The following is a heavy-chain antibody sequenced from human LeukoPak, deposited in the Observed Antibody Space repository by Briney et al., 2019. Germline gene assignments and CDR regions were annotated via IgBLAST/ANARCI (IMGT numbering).Heavy chain of an antibody. Sequence: GGSLRLSCVATGFSFDDYGMHWVRQAPGKGLEWVSGISWNSGSICYAGSVKGRFTISRDNAKNSLYLQMNSLRPEDTALYYCAKGGTGYHDAFDIWGQGTVVTVSS. J-gene: IGHJ3*02. CDR1: GFSFDDYG. V-gene: IGHV3-9*01. CDR2: ISWNSGSI. CDR3: AKGGTGYHDAFDI. D-gene: IGHD3/OR15-3a*01.